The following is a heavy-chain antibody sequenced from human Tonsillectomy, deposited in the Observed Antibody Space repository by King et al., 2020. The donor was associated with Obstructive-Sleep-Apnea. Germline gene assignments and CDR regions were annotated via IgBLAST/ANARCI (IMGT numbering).Heavy chain of an antibody. D-gene: IGHD6-19*01. CDR3: TRHSSGWYAGACDI. J-gene: IGHJ3*02. CDR2: IKSKTDGGTA. V-gene: IGHV3-15*01. Sequence: VQLVESGGGLVKPGGSLRLSCAASGFTFSNAWMTWVRQAPGKGLEWVGRIKSKTDGGTADYAAPVKGRFTISRDDSKNTLYLQMNSLKTEDTAVYYCTRHSSGWYAGACDIWGQGTMVTVSS. CDR1: GFTFSNAW.